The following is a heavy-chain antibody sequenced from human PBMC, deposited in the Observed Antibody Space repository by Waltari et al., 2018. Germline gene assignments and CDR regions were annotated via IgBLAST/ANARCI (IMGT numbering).Heavy chain of an antibody. V-gene: IGHV1-69-2*01. CDR1: GYTFTDYY. CDR3: ATGMINSTSPSPDYYYYYYMDV. CDR2: VDPEDGET. Sequence: GAEVKKPGATVHISCKASGYTFTDYYMHWVQQAPGKGLEWMGRVDPEDGETIYAEKFQGRVTITADTSTDTAYMELSSLRSEDTAVYYCATGMINSTSPSPDYYYYYYMDVWGKGTTVTVSS. J-gene: IGHJ6*03. D-gene: IGHD2-2*01.